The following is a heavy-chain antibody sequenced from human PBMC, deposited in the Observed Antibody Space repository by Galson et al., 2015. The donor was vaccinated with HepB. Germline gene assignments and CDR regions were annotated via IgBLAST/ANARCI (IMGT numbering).Heavy chain of an antibody. J-gene: IGHJ5*02. CDR3: ARRVGYCSSTSCYSWFDP. V-gene: IGHV5-51*03. Sequence: QSGAEVKKPGESLKISCKGSGYSFTSYWIGWVRQMPGKGLEWMGIIYPGDSDTRYSPSFQGQVTISADKSISTAYLQWSSLKASDTAMYYCARRVGYCSSTSCYSWFDPWGQGTLVTVSS. CDR1: GYSFTSYW. CDR2: IYPGDSDT. D-gene: IGHD2-2*02.